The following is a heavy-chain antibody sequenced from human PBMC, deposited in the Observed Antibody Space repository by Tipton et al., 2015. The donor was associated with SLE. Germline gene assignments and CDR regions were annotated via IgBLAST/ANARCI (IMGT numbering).Heavy chain of an antibody. CDR2: ISDSGGTT. D-gene: IGHD3-10*01. CDR1: GFTFSSYA. J-gene: IGHJ4*02. CDR3: ASRARDY. V-gene: IGHV3-23*01. Sequence: SLRLSCAASGFTFSSYAMSWVRQAPGKGLEWLSVISDSGGTTYYADSVKGRFTISRDNPKNTLYLQMNSLRAEDAAVYYCASRARDYWGQGTLVTVSS.